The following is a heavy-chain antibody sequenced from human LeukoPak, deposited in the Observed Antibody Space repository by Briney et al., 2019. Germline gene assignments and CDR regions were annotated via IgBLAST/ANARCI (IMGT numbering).Heavy chain of an antibody. V-gene: IGHV4-59*01. D-gene: IGHD5/OR15-5a*01. CDR3: ASGVSVYALNWFLP. J-gene: IGHJ5*02. Sequence: MPSETLSLTCTVSGGSIGSYYWSWVRQPPGKGLEWIGHISYSGSTNYNPSLKSRVTISVDTSKNQFSLKLSSVTAADTAVYYCASGVSVYALNWFLPWGQGTLVTVSS. CDR1: GGSIGSYY. CDR2: ISYSGST.